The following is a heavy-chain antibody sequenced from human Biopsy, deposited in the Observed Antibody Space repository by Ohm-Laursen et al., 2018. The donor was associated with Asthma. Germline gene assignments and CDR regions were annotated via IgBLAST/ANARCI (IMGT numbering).Heavy chain of an antibody. CDR3: ARGQKSAGDRWFDP. Sequence: SVTVSCQASGYTFIGCHIHWMRQAPGQGLEWLGRINPNRGGTNYAQKFQGRVTMTRDTSISTAYMEVSRLRSDDTAVYYCARGQKSAGDRWFDPWGQGTLVTVSS. CDR2: INPNRGGT. V-gene: IGHV1-2*06. CDR1: GYTFIGCH. D-gene: IGHD6-13*01. J-gene: IGHJ5*02.